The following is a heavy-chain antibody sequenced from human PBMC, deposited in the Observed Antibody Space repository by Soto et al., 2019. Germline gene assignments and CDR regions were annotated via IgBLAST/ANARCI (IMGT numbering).Heavy chain of an antibody. CDR2: ISYDGSNK. D-gene: IGHD6-19*01. CDR1: GLAFSNYA. Sequence: GGSLRLSCAASGLAFSNYAFHWVRQAPGKGLEWVAVISYDGSNKYYADSVKGRFTISRDNSKDTLYLQMNSLRVDDTAVYYCGKERRGSGWSVCNFWGQGSLVTVSS. CDR3: GKERRGSGWSVCNF. J-gene: IGHJ4*02. V-gene: IGHV3-30-3*01.